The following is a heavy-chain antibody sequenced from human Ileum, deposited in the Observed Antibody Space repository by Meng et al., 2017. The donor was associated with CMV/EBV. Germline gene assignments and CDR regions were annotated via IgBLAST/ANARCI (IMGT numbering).Heavy chain of an antibody. CDR2: ISGDGSGI. CDR3: ARGSTGYGNFDY. D-gene: IGHD5-12*01. Sequence: CAASGFPFISYWVHWVRQAPGKGLVWLSRISGDGSGINYADSVEGRLTISRDNAKNTLYLQINSHRADDTAVYYCARGSTGYGNFDYWGQGTLVTVSS. V-gene: IGHV3-74*01. J-gene: IGHJ4*02. CDR1: GFPFISYW.